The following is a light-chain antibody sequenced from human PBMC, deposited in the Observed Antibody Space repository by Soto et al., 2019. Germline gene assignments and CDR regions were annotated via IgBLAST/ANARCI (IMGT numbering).Light chain of an antibody. CDR1: QRISTY. CDR2: GAS. Sequence: DIQMTQSPSSLSASVGDRVTITCRASQRISTYLNWYQQKPGKAPKLLIYGASSLQSGVPSRFSGSGSGTDFTLTISSLQPEDFATYYCQQSYSTPSTFGPGTKV. J-gene: IGKJ3*01. V-gene: IGKV1-39*01. CDR3: QQSYSTPST.